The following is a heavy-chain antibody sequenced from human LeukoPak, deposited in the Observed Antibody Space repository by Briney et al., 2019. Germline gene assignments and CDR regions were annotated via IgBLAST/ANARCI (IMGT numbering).Heavy chain of an antibody. J-gene: IGHJ4*02. Sequence: PSETPSLTCTVSGGSISSSSYYWGWIRQPPGKGLEWIGSIYYSGSTYCNPSLKSRVTISVDTSKNQFSLKLCSVTAADTAVYYCASCPTMVVTNHYSDYFDYWGQGTLVTVSS. CDR1: GGSISSSSYY. CDR2: IYYSGST. D-gene: IGHD4-23*01. V-gene: IGHV4-39*01. CDR3: ASCPTMVVTNHYSDYFDY.